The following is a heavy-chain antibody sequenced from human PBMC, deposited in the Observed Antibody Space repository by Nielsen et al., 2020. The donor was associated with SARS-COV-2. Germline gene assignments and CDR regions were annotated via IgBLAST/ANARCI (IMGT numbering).Heavy chain of an antibody. V-gene: IGHV3-23*03. J-gene: IGHJ6*02. Sequence: GESLKISCAASGFIFSSYAMSWVRQAPGKGLEWVSVIYSGGSSTYYADSVKGRFTISSDNSKNTLYMQMNSLRAEDTAVYYCAKVDDYYGMDVWGQGTTVTVSS. CDR1: GFIFSSYA. CDR3: AKVDDYYGMDV. CDR2: IYSGGSST. D-gene: IGHD3-9*01.